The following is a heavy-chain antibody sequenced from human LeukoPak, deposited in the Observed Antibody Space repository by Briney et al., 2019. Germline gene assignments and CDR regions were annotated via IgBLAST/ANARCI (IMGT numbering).Heavy chain of an antibody. V-gene: IGHV1-46*01. J-gene: IGHJ5*02. Sequence: ASVKVSCKAFGYTFTSNYMHWVRQAPGQGPEWMGVISPSGGSTTYAQKFQGRVTLTRDMSTSTDYLELSSLRSEDTAVYYCARRGPHWSSRGGWFDPWGQGTLVTVSS. CDR2: ISPSGGST. D-gene: IGHD6-13*01. CDR1: GYTFTSNY. CDR3: ARRGPHWSSRGGWFDP.